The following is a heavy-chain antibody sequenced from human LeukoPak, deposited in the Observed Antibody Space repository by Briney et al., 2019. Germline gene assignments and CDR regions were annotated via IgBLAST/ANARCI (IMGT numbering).Heavy chain of an antibody. CDR3: ARGERGYSYGYNYYYYMDV. CDR2: INPNSGGT. V-gene: IGHV1-2*02. CDR1: GYTFTGYY. J-gene: IGHJ6*03. Sequence: ASVKVSCKASGYTFTGYYMHWVRQAPGQGLEWMGWINPNSGGTNYAQKFQGRVTMTRDTSISTAYMELSRLRSDDTAVYYCARGERGYSYGYNYYYYMDVWGKGTTVTVSS. D-gene: IGHD5-18*01.